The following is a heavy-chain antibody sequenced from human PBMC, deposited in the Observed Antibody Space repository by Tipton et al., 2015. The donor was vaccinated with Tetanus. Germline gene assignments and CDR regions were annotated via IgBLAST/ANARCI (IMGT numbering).Heavy chain of an antibody. CDR2: INAGNGNT. CDR3: ARDRMAIFGVVINAFDI. V-gene: IGHV1-3*01. J-gene: IGHJ3*02. D-gene: IGHD3-3*01. Sequence: QLVQSGAEVKKPGASVKVSCKASGYTFTSYAMHWVRQAPGQRLEWMGWINAGNGNTKYSQKFQGRVTITRDTSASTAHMELSSLRSEDTAVYYCARDRMAIFGVVINAFDIWGQGTMVTVSS. CDR1: GYTFTSYA.